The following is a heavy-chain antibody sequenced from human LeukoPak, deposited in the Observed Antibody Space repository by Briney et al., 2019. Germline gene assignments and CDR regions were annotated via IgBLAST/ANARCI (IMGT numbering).Heavy chain of an antibody. D-gene: IGHD3-9*01. CDR3: ARVSVLRYFDWLFLFDY. Sequence: PGRSLRLSCAASGCTFSSNGMHWVRQAPRTGLEWVAVIWYDGSNKYYADSVKGRFTISRDNSKNTLYLQLNSLRAEDTAVYYCARVSVLRYFDWLFLFDYWGQGTLVTVSS. CDR2: IWYDGSNK. CDR1: GCTFSSNG. V-gene: IGHV3-33*01. J-gene: IGHJ4*02.